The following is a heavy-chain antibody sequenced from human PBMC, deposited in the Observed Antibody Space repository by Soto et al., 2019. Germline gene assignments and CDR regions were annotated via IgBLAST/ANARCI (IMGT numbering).Heavy chain of an antibody. D-gene: IGHD1-20*01. J-gene: IGHJ4*02. Sequence: EVQLVQSGGGLVQPGGSLRLSCVVSGFTFSDVYIHWVRQAPGRGLEWVGLSRNKANDYTTEDAASVKGRFTVSRDDSKNSVYLQLNSLKNEDTAVYFCATSITRTTQYWGQGALVTVSS. CDR2: SRNKANDYTT. CDR1: GFTFSDVY. CDR3: ATSITRTTQY. V-gene: IGHV3-72*01.